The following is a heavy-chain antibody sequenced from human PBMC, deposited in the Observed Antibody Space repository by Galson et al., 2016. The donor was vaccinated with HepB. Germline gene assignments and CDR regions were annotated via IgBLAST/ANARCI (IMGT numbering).Heavy chain of an antibody. CDR2: ISYDETNK. Sequence: SLRLSCAASGFTFSSYAMHWVRQAPGKGLEWVAVISYDETNKYYADSVKARFTISRDNSKNTLYLQMNSLRAEDTAVYYCARVDGFGEPLYFDYWGQGTLVTVSS. V-gene: IGHV3-30*04. D-gene: IGHD3-10*01. J-gene: IGHJ4*02. CDR1: GFTFSSYA. CDR3: ARVDGFGEPLYFDY.